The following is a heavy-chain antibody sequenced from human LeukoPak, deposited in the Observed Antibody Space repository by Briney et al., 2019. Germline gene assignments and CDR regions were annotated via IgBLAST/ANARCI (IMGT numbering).Heavy chain of an antibody. J-gene: IGHJ4*02. CDR3: AKDVGILWLASDY. D-gene: IGHD3-10*01. Sequence: PGGSLRLSCAASGFTFSSYGMHWVRQAPGKGLEWVAVISYDGSNKYYADSVKGRFTISRDNSKNTLYLQMNSLRAEDTAVYYCAKDVGILWLASDYWGQGTLVTVSS. CDR2: ISYDGSNK. V-gene: IGHV3-30*18. CDR1: GFTFSSYG.